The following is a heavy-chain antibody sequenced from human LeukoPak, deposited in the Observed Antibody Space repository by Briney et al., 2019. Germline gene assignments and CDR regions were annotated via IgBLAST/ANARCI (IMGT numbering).Heavy chain of an antibody. J-gene: IGHJ4*02. Sequence: PSETLSLTCTVSGGSISSGDYYWSWIRQPPGKGLEWIGYIYYSGSTYYNPSLKSRVTISVDTSKNQFSLKLSSVTAADTAVYYCARDPIEYSSSSFRFDYWGKGTLVTVSS. V-gene: IGHV4-30-4*01. CDR1: GGSISSGDYY. CDR2: IYYSGST. CDR3: ARDPIEYSSSSFRFDY. D-gene: IGHD6-6*01.